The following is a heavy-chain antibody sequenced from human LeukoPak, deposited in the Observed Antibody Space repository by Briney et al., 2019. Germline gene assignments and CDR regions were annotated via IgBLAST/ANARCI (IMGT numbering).Heavy chain of an antibody. Sequence: ASVKVSCKASGYTFTGYYMHWVRQAPGQGLEWMGWINPNSGGTNYAQKFQGRVTMTRDTSISTAYMELSRLRSDDTAVYYCARDDWNYANNWSDPWGQGTLVTVSS. CDR2: INPNSGGT. V-gene: IGHV1-2*02. J-gene: IGHJ5*02. CDR1: GYTFTGYY. CDR3: ARDDWNYANNWSDP. D-gene: IGHD1-7*01.